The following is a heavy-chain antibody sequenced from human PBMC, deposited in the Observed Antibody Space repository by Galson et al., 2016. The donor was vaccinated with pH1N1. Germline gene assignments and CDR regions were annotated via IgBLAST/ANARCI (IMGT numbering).Heavy chain of an antibody. D-gene: IGHD2-8*01. CDR1: GYTFPNYF. CDR2: INPSGGET. Sequence: SCKASGYTFPNYFMHWVRQAPGQGLEWMGVINPSGGETTYAQKFQGRVTMTRDRSTNTVYMELSSLRSGDTAVYYCARKICTSNSCAFDYWGQGTLVSVTS. CDR3: ARKICTSNSCAFDY. V-gene: IGHV1-46*01. J-gene: IGHJ4*02.